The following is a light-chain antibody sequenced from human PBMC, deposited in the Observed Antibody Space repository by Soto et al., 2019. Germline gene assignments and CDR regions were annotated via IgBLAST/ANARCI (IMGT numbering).Light chain of an antibody. CDR1: SSDVGSYKY. CDR2: EVS. Sequence: QSALTQPASVSGSPGQSITISCTGTSSDVGSYKYVSWYQQHPGKAPKLMIYEVSNRPSGVSNRFSGSKSGNTASLTISGLQAEDEADYHCRSYTISTTRVVFGGGTKLTVL. CDR3: RSYTISTTRVV. J-gene: IGLJ2*01. V-gene: IGLV2-14*01.